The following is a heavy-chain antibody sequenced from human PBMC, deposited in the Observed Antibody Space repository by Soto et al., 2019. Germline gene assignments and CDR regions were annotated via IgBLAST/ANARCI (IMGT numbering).Heavy chain of an antibody. CDR2: INAGNGNT. J-gene: IGHJ5*02. Sequence: QVQPVQSGAEVKKPGASVKVSCKASGYTFTSYAMHWVRQAPGQRLEWMGWINAGNGNTKYSQKFQGRVTITRDTSASTAYMELSSLRSEDTAVYYCAIKPGYSSSWWNWFDPWGQGTLVTVSS. CDR1: GYTFTSYA. CDR3: AIKPGYSSSWWNWFDP. D-gene: IGHD6-13*01. V-gene: IGHV1-3*01.